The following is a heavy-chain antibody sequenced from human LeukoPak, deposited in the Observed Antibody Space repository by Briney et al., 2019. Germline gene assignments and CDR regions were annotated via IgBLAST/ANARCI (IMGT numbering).Heavy chain of an antibody. V-gene: IGHV4-31*03. CDR3: ARGPYRNSFDY. J-gene: IGHJ4*02. CDR1: GASISFVFYY. Sequence: SEKLSLTCTGSGASISFVFYYWRGIRQHPGKVRWWIGYIYYSGSTYYNPSLKIRVTMSVDTSKNQFSLKLSSVTAAVTAVYYCARGPYRNSFDYWGQGTLVTVSS. D-gene: IGHD4-11*01. CDR2: IYYSGST.